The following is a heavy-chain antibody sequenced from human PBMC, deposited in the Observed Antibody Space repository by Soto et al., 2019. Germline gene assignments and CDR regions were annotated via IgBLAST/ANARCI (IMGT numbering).Heavy chain of an antibody. CDR1: GFTFSSYG. Sequence: GGSLRLSCAASGFTFSSYGMHWVRQAPGKGLEWVAVIWYDGSNKYYADSVKGRFTISRDNSKNTLYLQMNSLRAEDTAVYYCARGPPFKWHIVVVPAAGPNWFDPWGQGTLVTVSS. D-gene: IGHD2-2*01. J-gene: IGHJ5*02. CDR2: IWYDGSNK. CDR3: ARGPPFKWHIVVVPAAGPNWFDP. V-gene: IGHV3-33*01.